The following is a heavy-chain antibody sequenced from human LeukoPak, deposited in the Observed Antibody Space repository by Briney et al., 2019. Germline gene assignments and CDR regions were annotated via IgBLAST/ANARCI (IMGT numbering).Heavy chain of an antibody. V-gene: IGHV4-59*08. CDR2: IYYSGST. CDR1: GGSISSYY. Sequence: SETLSLTCTVSGGSISSYYWSWMRQPPGKGLEWIGYIYYSGSTNYNPSLKSRVTISVDTSKNQFSLKLSSVTAADTAVYYCARHRTLAVIDAFDIWGQGTMVTVSS. CDR3: ARHRTLAVIDAFDI. D-gene: IGHD4-11*01. J-gene: IGHJ3*02.